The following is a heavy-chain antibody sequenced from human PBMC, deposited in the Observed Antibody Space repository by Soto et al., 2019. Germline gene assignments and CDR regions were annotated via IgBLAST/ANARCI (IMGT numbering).Heavy chain of an antibody. D-gene: IGHD3-10*01. J-gene: IGHJ6*03. CDR3: ARSKVRGVDGYSYMDV. V-gene: IGHV1-69*02. CDR2: VIPFLDLS. Sequence: QVQLVQSGAEVQKPGSSVKVSCRASGGIFTNYTISWVRQAPGQGLEWMGRVIPFLDLSTYAPKFQDRVTITADKSTNTAYMELSSLRSEDTAVYYCARSKVRGVDGYSYMDVWGKGTAVTVSS. CDR1: GGIFTNYT.